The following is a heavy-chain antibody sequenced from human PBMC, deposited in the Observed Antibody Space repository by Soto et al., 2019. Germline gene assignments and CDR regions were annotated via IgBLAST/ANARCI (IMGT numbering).Heavy chain of an antibody. J-gene: IGHJ4*02. V-gene: IGHV3-74*01. CDR3: TRDRNSGSYAPE. Sequence: PGGSLRLSCAASGFTFSSHWMHWVRQVPGKGLEWVSRIKTDGSITDYAGSVKGRFTISRDNARNTLYLQMNSLRAEDTAVYYCTRDRNSGSYAPEWGQGTLVTVSS. CDR2: IKTDGSIT. CDR1: GFTFSSHW. D-gene: IGHD1-26*01.